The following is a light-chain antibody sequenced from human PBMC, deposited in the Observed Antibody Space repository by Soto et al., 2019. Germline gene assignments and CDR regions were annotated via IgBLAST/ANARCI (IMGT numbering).Light chain of an antibody. CDR1: SSNIGNNY. J-gene: IGLJ1*01. CDR2: DNN. Sequence: HSVLTQPPSVSAAPGQKVTISCSGSSSNIGNNYESWYQQLPGTAPKLLIYDNNKRPSGIPDRFSGSKSGTSATLGITGLQTGDEADYYCGTWDSSLSAYVFGTGTKVTVL. V-gene: IGLV1-51*01. CDR3: GTWDSSLSAYV.